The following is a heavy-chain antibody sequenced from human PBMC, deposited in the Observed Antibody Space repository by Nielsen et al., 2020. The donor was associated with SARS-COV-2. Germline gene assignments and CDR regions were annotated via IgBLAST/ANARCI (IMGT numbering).Heavy chain of an antibody. J-gene: IGHJ4*02. CDR1: GFTFSDYY. CDR3: ARICSSTSCYRGY. CDR2: IYSGGST. D-gene: IGHD2-2*02. Sequence: GESLKISCAASGFTFSDYYMSWVRQAPGKGLEWVSVIYSGGSTYYADSVKGRFTISRDNAKNSLYLQMNSLRDEDTAVYYCARICSSTSCYRGYWGQGTLVTVSS. V-gene: IGHV3-53*01.